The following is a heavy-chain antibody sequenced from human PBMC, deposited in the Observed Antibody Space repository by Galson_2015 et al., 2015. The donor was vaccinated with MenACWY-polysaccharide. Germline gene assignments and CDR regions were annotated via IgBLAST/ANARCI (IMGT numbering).Heavy chain of an antibody. Sequence: SLRLSCAASGFIFSNYGMHWVRQAPGKGLEWVSFVPDDGSNEYYADSVRGRFIFSRDNSKNTVSPEMNSLRPEDTAVYYRATDSSRPLVGAPVSRFEYWGQGTLVTVSS. D-gene: IGHD1-26*01. CDR3: ATDSSRPLVGAPVSRFEY. CDR1: GFIFSNYG. V-gene: IGHV3-30*02. CDR2: VPDDGSNE. J-gene: IGHJ4*02.